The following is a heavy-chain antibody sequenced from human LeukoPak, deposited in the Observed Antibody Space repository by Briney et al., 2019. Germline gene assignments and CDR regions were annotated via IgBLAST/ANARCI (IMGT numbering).Heavy chain of an antibody. CDR2: ISSTGRNT. D-gene: IGHD4-17*01. J-gene: IGHJ4*02. Sequence: GGSLRLSCTVSGFTFSSYAMSWVRQAPGKGLEWVSAISSTGRNTYHADSVKGRFTISRDNSKNTLYLQMISLRVEDTAVYYCARRGESTNYGDYRFDSWGQGTLVIVSS. CDR3: ARRGESTNYGDYRFDS. CDR1: GFTFSSYA. V-gene: IGHV3-23*01.